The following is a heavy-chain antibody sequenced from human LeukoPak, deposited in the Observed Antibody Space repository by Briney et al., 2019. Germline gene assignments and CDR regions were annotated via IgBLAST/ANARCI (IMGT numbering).Heavy chain of an antibody. J-gene: IGHJ4*02. CDR3: AIGDQSRICY. CDR1: GGFICGSY. V-gene: IGHV4-34*01. CDR2: INHSGST. D-gene: IGHD2-2*01. Sequence: SETLSLTCAVSGGFICGSYWRWFRQPPAEGLEWIGEINHSGSTNYNPSLKSRVTISVDTSKNQFSLKLSSVTAADTAVYYCAIGDQSRICYWGQGTLVTVSS.